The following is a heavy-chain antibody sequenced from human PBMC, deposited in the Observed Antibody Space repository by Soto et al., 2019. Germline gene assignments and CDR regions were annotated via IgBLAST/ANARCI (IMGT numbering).Heavy chain of an antibody. CDR1: GYTFTSYG. Sequence: ASVKVSCKASGYTFTSYGISWVRQAPGQGLERMGWISAYNSNTNYAQKHQGRVTMTTDTSTSTAYMELRSLRSDDTAVYYCARDIAAAGTFYYYYMDVWGKGTTVTVSS. CDR2: ISAYNSNT. J-gene: IGHJ6*03. V-gene: IGHV1-18*01. CDR3: ARDIAAAGTFYYYYMDV. D-gene: IGHD6-13*01.